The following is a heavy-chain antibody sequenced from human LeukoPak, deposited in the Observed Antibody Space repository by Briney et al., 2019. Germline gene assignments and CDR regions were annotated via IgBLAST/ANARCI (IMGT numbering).Heavy chain of an antibody. J-gene: IGHJ4*02. CDR1: GFTFSGSA. D-gene: IGHD5-12*01. Sequence: GGSLRLSCAASGFTFSGSALHWVRQASGKGLEWVGRIRSKANGYATAYAASVKGRFTISRDDSKNTAYLQMNSLKTGDTAIYYCTSSSYYGGYPGYWGQGTLVTVSS. CDR2: IRSKANGYAT. CDR3: TSSSYYGGYPGY. V-gene: IGHV3-73*01.